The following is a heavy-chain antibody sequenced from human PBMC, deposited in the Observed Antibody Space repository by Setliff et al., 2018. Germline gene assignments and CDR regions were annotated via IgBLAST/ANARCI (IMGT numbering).Heavy chain of an antibody. J-gene: IGHJ5*02. CDR3: ARTLPYYDILTGYPRAWFDP. Sequence: SETLSLTCTVSGGSISSSSYYWGWIRQPPGKGLEWIGNIYYSGSTYYNPSLKSRVTIPVDTSKNQFSLKLSSVTAADTAVYYCARTLPYYDILTGYPRAWFDPWGQGTLVTVSS. D-gene: IGHD3-9*01. CDR2: IYYSGST. V-gene: IGHV4-39*01. CDR1: GGSISSSSYY.